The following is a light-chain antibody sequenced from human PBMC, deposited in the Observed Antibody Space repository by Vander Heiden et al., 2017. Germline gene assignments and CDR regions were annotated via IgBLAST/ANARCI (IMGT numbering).Light chain of an antibody. J-gene: IGLJ1*01. V-gene: IGLV3-1*01. CDR3: QAWDSSTGV. CDR1: KLGDKY. CDR2: QDS. Sequence: SYELTQPHSVSVPLGQTASITCSGDKLGDKYVCWYQQKPGQSPVLVIYQDSKRPSGIPERFSGSNSGNTATMTISGTQAMDEADYYCQAWDSSTGVFGTGTKVTVL.